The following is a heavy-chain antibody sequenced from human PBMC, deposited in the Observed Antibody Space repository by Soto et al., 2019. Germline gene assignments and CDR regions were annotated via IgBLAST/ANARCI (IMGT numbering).Heavy chain of an antibody. CDR3: ARGKSQRRFLEWLANNWFDP. J-gene: IGHJ5*02. V-gene: IGHV1-46*01. CDR2: INPSGGST. Sequence: ASVNVSCKSSGYTFTSYYIHWVRQAPGQGLECMGIINPSGGSTSYAQKFQGRVTMTRDTSTSTVYMELSSLRSEDTAVYYCARGKSQRRFLEWLANNWFDPWGQGTLVTVSS. D-gene: IGHD3-3*01. CDR1: GYTFTSYY.